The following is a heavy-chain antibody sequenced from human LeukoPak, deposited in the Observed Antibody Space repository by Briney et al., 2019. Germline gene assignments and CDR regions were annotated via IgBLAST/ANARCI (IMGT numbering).Heavy chain of an antibody. D-gene: IGHD5-18*01. CDR3: AKAGYSYGPYSYYFDY. Sequence: GGSLRLXCAASGFTFDDYAMHWVRQAPGKGLEWVSGISWNSGSIGYADSVKGRFTISRDNAKNSLYLQMNSLRAEDMALYYCAKAGYSYGPYSYYFDYWGQGTLVTVSS. V-gene: IGHV3-9*03. CDR1: GFTFDDYA. J-gene: IGHJ4*02. CDR2: ISWNSGSI.